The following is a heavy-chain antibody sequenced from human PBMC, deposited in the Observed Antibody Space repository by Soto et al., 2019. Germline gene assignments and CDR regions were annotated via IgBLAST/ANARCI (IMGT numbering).Heavy chain of an antibody. D-gene: IGHD4-17*01. CDR1: GFSLRSYG. J-gene: IGHJ5*02. CDR3: TRGLDYPLT. Sequence: QVPLVESGGGVVQPGRSLRLSCVVSGFSLRSYGIQWVRQAPGKGLEWVAVIAYDGSNEYYADSVKGRFTISRDIPKSTQYLHRNSLRGEDSAVYYCTRGLDYPLTWGQGTLVTVSS. CDR2: IAYDGSNE. V-gene: IGHV3-30*03.